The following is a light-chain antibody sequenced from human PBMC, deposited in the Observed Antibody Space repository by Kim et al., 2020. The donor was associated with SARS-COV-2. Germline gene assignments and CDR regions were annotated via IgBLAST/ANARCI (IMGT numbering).Light chain of an antibody. CDR3: QAWDSSTYV. CDR1: KLGDKY. V-gene: IGLV3-1*01. J-gene: IGLJ1*01. Sequence: SYELTRPPSVSVSPGQTASITCSGDKLGDKYACWYQQKPGQSPVLVIYQDSKRPSGIPERFSGSNSGNTATLTISETQAMDEADYYCQAWDSSTYVFGTGTKVTVL. CDR2: QDS.